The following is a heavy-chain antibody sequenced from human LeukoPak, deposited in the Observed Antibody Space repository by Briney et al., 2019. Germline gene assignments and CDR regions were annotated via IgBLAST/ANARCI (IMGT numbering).Heavy chain of an antibody. D-gene: IGHD1-26*01. CDR2: ISGGGGST. CDR1: GFTFTSYS. CDR3: AKGGKWDVTPFDY. J-gene: IGHJ4*02. V-gene: IGHV3-23*01. Sequence: GGSLRLFCAASGFTFTSYSMNWVRQAPGKGLEWVSTISGGGGSTYYADSVKGRFTISRDNSKNTLYLQVNSLRAEDTAVYYCAKGGKWDVTPFDYWGQGTLVTVSS.